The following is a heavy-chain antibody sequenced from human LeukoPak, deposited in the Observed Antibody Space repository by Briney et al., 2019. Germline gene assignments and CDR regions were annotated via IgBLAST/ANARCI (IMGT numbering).Heavy chain of an antibody. Sequence: TGGSLRLSCAASGFTFSSYAMSWVRQAPGKGLEWVSSISSSSSYIYYADSVKGRFTISRDNAKNSLYLQMNSLRAEDTAVYYCARGGGYNFYDGFDIWGQGTMVTVSS. CDR2: ISSSSSYI. D-gene: IGHD5-24*01. V-gene: IGHV3-21*01. CDR3: ARGGGYNFYDGFDI. J-gene: IGHJ3*02. CDR1: GFTFSSYA.